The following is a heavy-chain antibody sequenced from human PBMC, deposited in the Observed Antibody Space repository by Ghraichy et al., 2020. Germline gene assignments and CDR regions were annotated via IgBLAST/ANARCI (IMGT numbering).Heavy chain of an antibody. V-gene: IGHV4-59*01. CDR3: ARELSPRLPPGSWFDP. CDR2: IYYSGST. CDR1: GGSISSYY. J-gene: IGHJ5*02. D-gene: IGHD2-21*02. Sequence: SETLSLTCTVSGGSISSYYWSWIRQPPGKGLEWIGYIYYSGSTNYNPSLKSRVTISVDTSKNQFSLKLSSVTAADTAVYYCARELSPRLPPGSWFDPWGQGTLVTVSS.